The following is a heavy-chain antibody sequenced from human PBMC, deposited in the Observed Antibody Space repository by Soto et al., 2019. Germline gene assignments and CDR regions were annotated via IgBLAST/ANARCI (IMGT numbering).Heavy chain of an antibody. J-gene: IGHJ4*02. CDR2: ISFDGSRQ. D-gene: IGHD1-26*01. CDR1: RFTFNSYS. Sequence: PGGSLRLSCAASRFTFNSYSMHWVRQAPGKGLEWLTVISFDGSRQYYADSVKGRFTVYRDNSKNTLYLQMSSLRTEDTAVYYCARDPHNSEDSAYYFDSWGQGTRVTVSS. CDR3: ARDPHNSEDSAYYFDS. V-gene: IGHV3-30-3*01.